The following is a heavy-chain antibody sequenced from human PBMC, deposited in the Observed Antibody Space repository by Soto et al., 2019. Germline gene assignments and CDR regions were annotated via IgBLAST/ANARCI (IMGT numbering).Heavy chain of an antibody. CDR1: GFTFSSYA. CDR2: ISGSGGST. J-gene: IGHJ6*02. V-gene: IGHV3-23*01. CDR3: AKGYLGATGYYYYYGMDV. D-gene: IGHD1-26*01. Sequence: GGSLRLSCAASGFTFSSYAMSWVRQAPGKGLEWVSAISGSGGSTYYADSVKGRFTISRDNSKNTLYLQMNSLRAEDTAVYYCAKGYLGATGYYYYYGMDVWGQGTTVTVSS.